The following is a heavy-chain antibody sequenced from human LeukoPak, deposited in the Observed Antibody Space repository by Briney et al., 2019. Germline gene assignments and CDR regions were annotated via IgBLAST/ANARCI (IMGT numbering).Heavy chain of an antibody. CDR2: IRYDGSNK. CDR1: GFTFGDYG. V-gene: IGHV3-30*02. CDR3: AKDWSGDYNWSDP. D-gene: IGHD3-3*01. J-gene: IGHJ5*02. Sequence: GGSLRLSCTGSGFTFGDYGMSWLRQAPGKGLEWVAFIRYDGSNKYYADSVKGRFTISRDNSKNTLYLQMNSLRAEDTAVYYCAKDWSGDYNWSDPWGQGTLVTVSS.